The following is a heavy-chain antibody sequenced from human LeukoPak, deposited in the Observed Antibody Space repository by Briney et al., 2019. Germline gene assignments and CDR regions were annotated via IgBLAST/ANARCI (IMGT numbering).Heavy chain of an antibody. Sequence: LSLTCTVSGVSISSSNSYWGWIRQPPGKGLEWVSYISSSGSTIYYADSVKGRFTISRDNAKNSLYLQMNSLRAEDTAVYYCARATYYYDSSGYYYYYWGQGTLVTVSS. V-gene: IGHV3-11*04. J-gene: IGHJ4*02. CDR2: ISSSGSTI. CDR1: GVSISSSNSY. CDR3: ARATYYYDSSGYYYYY. D-gene: IGHD3-22*01.